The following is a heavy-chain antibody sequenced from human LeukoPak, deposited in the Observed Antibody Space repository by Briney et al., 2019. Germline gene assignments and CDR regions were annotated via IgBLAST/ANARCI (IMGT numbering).Heavy chain of an antibody. Sequence: SETLSLTCTVSGGSISSTSYYWAWIRQPPGKGLEWIGSIYYSGSTYYNPSLKSRVTTSVDTSKTQFSLKLSSVTAADTAVYYCARHRAGATTPFDSWGQGTLVTVSS. CDR2: IYYSGST. V-gene: IGHV4-39*01. D-gene: IGHD1-26*01. CDR1: GGSISSTSYY. J-gene: IGHJ4*02. CDR3: ARHRAGATTPFDS.